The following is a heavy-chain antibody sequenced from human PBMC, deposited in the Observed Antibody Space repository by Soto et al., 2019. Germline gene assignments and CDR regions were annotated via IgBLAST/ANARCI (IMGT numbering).Heavy chain of an antibody. CDR2: VNHSGEA. J-gene: IGHJ5*02. CDR3: TRAERFPRFWFDP. Sequence: SETLSLTCGVYGGSFRNYYWSWVRQPPGKGLEWIGEVNHSGEANYNPSLQSRITISLNTSNNQFSLKMTSVTAADTAMYFCTRAERFPRFWFDPWGQGTQVTVS. D-gene: IGHD3-10*01. V-gene: IGHV4-34*01. CDR1: GGSFRNYY.